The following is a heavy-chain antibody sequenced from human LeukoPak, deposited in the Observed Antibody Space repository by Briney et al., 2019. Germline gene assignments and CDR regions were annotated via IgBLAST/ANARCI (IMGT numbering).Heavy chain of an antibody. CDR3: ARDRSSTVTNPI. Sequence: SETLSLTCSVSSGSISSTSYYWGWIRQPPGKGLEWIGYIYYSGSTNYNPSLKSRVTISVDTSKNQFSLKLSSVTAADTAVYYCARDRSSTVTNPIWGQGTLVTVSS. V-gene: IGHV4-61*05. D-gene: IGHD4-17*01. CDR1: SGSISSTSYY. CDR2: IYYSGST. J-gene: IGHJ4*02.